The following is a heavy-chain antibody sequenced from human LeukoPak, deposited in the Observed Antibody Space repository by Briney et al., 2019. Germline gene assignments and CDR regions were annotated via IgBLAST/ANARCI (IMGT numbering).Heavy chain of an antibody. CDR1: GFTFSSYS. Sequence: GGSLRLSCAASGFTFSSYSMNWVHQAPGKGLEWVSYISSSSSTIYYADSVKGRFTISRDNAKNSLYLQMNSLRAEDTAVYYCARDQRQRWIAGYCSSTSCYRYYYYGMDVWGQGTTVTVSS. V-gene: IGHV3-48*01. CDR2: ISSSSSTI. J-gene: IGHJ6*02. CDR3: ARDQRQRWIAGYCSSTSCYRYYYYGMDV. D-gene: IGHD2-2*01.